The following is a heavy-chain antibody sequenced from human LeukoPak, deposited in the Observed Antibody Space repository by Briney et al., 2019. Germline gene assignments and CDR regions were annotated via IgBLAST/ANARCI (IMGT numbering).Heavy chain of an antibody. CDR3: AGLSSRRSGLFDY. D-gene: IGHD5-12*01. Sequence: SETLSLTCTVSGGSISSSSYYWGWIRQPPGKGLEWIGSIYYSGSTYYNPSLKSRVTISVDTSKNQFSLKLSSVTAADTAVYYCAGLSSRRSGLFDYWGQGTLVTVSS. CDR2: IYYSGST. CDR1: GGSISSSSYY. V-gene: IGHV4-39*01. J-gene: IGHJ4*02.